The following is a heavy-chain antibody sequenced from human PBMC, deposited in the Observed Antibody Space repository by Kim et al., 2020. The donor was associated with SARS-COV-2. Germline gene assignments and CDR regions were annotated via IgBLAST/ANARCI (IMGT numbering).Heavy chain of an antibody. Sequence: GWSLRLSCAASGFTFSSYAMSWVRQAPGKGLEWVSAISGSGGSTYYADSVKGRFTISRDNSKNTLYLQMNSLRAEDTAVYYCAKVSYSSSWYPNTFDYWGQGTLVTVSS. CDR1: GFTFSSYA. D-gene: IGHD6-13*01. CDR2: ISGSGGST. J-gene: IGHJ4*02. CDR3: AKVSYSSSWYPNTFDY. V-gene: IGHV3-23*01.